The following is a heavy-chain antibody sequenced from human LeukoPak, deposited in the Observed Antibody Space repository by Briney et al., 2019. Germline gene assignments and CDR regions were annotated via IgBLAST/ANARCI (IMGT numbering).Heavy chain of an antibody. CDR1: GFTFDDYA. D-gene: IGHD3-9*01. Sequence: PGRSLRLSCAASGFTFDDYAMHWVRQAPGKGLEWVSGISWNSGSIGYADSVKGRFTISRDNAKNSLYLQMNSLRAEDTALYYCAKGSYYDILIGYYEFDYWGQGTLVTVSS. CDR2: ISWNSGSI. V-gene: IGHV3-9*01. J-gene: IGHJ4*02. CDR3: AKGSYYDILIGYYEFDY.